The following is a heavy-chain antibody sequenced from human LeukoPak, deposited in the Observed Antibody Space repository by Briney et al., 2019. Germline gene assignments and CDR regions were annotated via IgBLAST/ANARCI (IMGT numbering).Heavy chain of an antibody. Sequence: HPGGSLTLSCAVSGFPFSDFPFHWVRQAPGKGLEWVAVIGYDGRHKYYAVSVKGRFTISRDDSKSTLFLQMNTLRPDDTAVYYCARDMVKGAPDYLDYWGQGTPVTVSS. D-gene: IGHD3-10*01. J-gene: IGHJ4*02. CDR1: GFPFSDFP. CDR2: IGYDGRHK. CDR3: ARDMVKGAPDYLDY. V-gene: IGHV3-30*04.